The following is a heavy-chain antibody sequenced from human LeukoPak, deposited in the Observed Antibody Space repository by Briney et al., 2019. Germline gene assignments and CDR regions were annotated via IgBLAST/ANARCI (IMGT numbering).Heavy chain of an antibody. D-gene: IGHD7-27*01. CDR2: ISYDGSNK. J-gene: IGHJ6*03. CDR3: ARDQVTGDYSFRYYYYYMDV. V-gene: IGHV3-30*04. CDR1: GFTFSSYA. Sequence: GGSLRLSCAASGFTFSSYAMHWVRQAPGKGLEWVAVISYDGSNKYYADSVKGRFTISRDNSKNTLYLQMNSLRAEDTAVYYCARDQVTGDYSFRYYYYYMDVWGKGTTVTVSS.